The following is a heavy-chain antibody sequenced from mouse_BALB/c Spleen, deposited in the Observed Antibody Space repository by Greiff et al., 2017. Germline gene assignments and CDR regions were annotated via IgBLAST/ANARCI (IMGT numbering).Heavy chain of an antibody. CDR1: GFSLSTSGMG. Sequence: QVTLKVSGPGILQPSQTLSLTCSFSGFSLSTSGMGVSWIRQPSGKGLEWLAHIYWDDDKRYNPSLKSRLTISKDTSRNQVFLKITSVDTADTATYYCARREGYRYEGYAMDYWGQGTSVTVSS. D-gene: IGHD2-14*01. CDR2: IYWDDDK. CDR3: ARREGYRYEGYAMDY. J-gene: IGHJ4*01. V-gene: IGHV8-12*01.